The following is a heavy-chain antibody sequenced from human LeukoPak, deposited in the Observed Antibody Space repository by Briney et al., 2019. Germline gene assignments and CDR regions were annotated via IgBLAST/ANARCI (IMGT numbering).Heavy chain of an antibody. V-gene: IGHV1-2*06. CDR2: INPNSGGT. CDR1: GYPFTGYY. D-gene: IGHD3-16*01. J-gene: IGHJ4*02. CDR3: ARVSDYVWGSYPPDY. Sequence: ASVKVSCQASGYPFTGYYMHWVRQAPGQGLEWIGRINPNSGGTNYAQKFQGRVTMTRDTSISTAYMELSRLRSDDTAVYYCARVSDYVWGSYPPDYWGQGTLVTVSS.